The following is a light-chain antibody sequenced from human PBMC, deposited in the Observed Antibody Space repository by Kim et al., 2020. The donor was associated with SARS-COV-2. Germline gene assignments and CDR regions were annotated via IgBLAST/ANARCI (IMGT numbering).Light chain of an antibody. V-gene: IGKV3-20*01. CDR3: QQCGSSPTWT. CDR1: QSLSSSY. J-gene: IGKJ1*01. CDR2: GAS. Sequence: EIVLTQSPGTLSLSPGDRATLSCRASQSLSSSYLAWYQQKPGQAPRLLIYGASNRATGIPDRFSGSGSGTDFTLTISRLEPEDFAVNYCQQCGSSPTWTFGQGTKVDIK.